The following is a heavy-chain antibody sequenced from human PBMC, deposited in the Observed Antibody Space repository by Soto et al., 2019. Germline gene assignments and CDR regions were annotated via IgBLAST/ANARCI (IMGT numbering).Heavy chain of an antibody. CDR3: ARVGTIPPSYYFDH. J-gene: IGHJ4*02. V-gene: IGHV4-59*01. D-gene: IGHD2-2*01. CDR1: GGSISSYY. CDR2: VYYSGST. Sequence: SQTLSLTCTVSGGSISSYYWSWIRQPPVKGLEWIGYVYYSGSTNYNPSLKSRVTISVDTSKNQFSLKLSSVTAADTAVYYCARVGTIPPSYYFDHCVQGTLVTVPS.